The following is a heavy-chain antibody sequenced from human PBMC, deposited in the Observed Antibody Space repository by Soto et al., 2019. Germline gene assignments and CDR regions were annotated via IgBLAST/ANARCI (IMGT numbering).Heavy chain of an antibody. CDR2: IYYSGTT. CDR1: GYSISSSNW. CDR3: ARREIQGPIDY. V-gene: IGHV4-28*01. D-gene: IGHD1-26*01. J-gene: IGHJ4*02. Sequence: SETLYLTCAVSGYSISSSNWLGWIRQPPGKGLEWIGYIYYSGTTYYNPSLKSRVTMSVDTSKNQFSLKLTSVTAVDTAVYYCARREIQGPIDYWGQGTLVTVS.